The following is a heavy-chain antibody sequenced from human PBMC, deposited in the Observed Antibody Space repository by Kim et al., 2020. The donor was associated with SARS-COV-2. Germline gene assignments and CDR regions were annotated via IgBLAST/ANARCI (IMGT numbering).Heavy chain of an antibody. Sequence: GGSLRLSCAASGFTFSDSYVTWIRQAPGKGLEWISYITSSGSTIYYADSVKGRFTISRDNAKNSLYLQMNSLRAEDTAVYYCARVKGASFYGPFDYWGQGSLVTVSS. CDR1: GFTFSDSY. V-gene: IGHV3-11*01. J-gene: IGHJ4*02. CDR3: ARVKGASFYGPFDY. D-gene: IGHD3-10*01. CDR2: ITSSGSTI.